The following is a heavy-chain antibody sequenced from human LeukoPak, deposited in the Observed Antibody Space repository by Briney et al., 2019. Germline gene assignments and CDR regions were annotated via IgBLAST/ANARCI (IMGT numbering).Heavy chain of an antibody. V-gene: IGHV3-21*01. CDR3: ARDKLEAGGPFDY. CDR1: GCTFSSYS. Sequence: PGGSLRLSCAASGCTFSSYSMNWVRQSPGKGLEWVSSISSSSSYIYYADSVKGRFTISRDNAKNSLYLQMNSLRAEDTAVYYCARDKLEAGGPFDYWGQGTLVTVSS. CDR2: ISSSSSYI. D-gene: IGHD3-16*01. J-gene: IGHJ4*02.